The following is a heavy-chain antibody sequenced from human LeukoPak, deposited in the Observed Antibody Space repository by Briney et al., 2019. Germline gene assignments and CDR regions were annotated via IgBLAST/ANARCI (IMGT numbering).Heavy chain of an antibody. CDR2: IYSGGST. CDR3: ARAREQLVIFDY. V-gene: IGHV3-53*01. J-gene: IGHJ4*02. CDR1: GFTVSSNY. D-gene: IGHD6-6*01. Sequence: PGGSLRLSCAASGFTVSSNYMSWVRQAPGKGLEWVSVIYSGGSTYYADSVKGRFTISRDNSKNTLYLQMISLRAEDTAVYYCARAREQLVIFDYWGQGTLVTVSS.